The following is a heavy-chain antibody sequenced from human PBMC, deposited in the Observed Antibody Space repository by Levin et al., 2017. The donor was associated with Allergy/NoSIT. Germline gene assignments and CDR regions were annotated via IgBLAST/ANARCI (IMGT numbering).Heavy chain of an antibody. CDR3: ARLYWRSPKYYFDY. V-gene: IGHV4-39*01. Sequence: SCTVSGGSISSSSFYWGWVRQPPGKGLEWIGSIYYSGSTYYNPSIKSRVTISVDTSKNQFSLKLSSVTAADTAVYYCARLYWRSPKYYFDYWGQGTLVTVSS. CDR1: GGSISSSSFY. J-gene: IGHJ4*02. D-gene: IGHD1-1*01. CDR2: IYYSGST.